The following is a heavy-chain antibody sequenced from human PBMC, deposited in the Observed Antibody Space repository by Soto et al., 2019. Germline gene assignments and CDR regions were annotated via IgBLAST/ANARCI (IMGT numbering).Heavy chain of an antibody. CDR3: AKASSIAAAGHYFDY. V-gene: IGHV3-9*01. Sequence: GGSLRLSCAASGFTFDDYAMHWVRQAPGKGLEWVSGISWNSGSIGYADSVKGRFTISRDNAKNSLYLQMNSLRAEDTALYYCAKASSIAAAGHYFDYWGQGTLVTVSS. D-gene: IGHD6-13*01. CDR1: GFTFDDYA. J-gene: IGHJ4*02. CDR2: ISWNSGSI.